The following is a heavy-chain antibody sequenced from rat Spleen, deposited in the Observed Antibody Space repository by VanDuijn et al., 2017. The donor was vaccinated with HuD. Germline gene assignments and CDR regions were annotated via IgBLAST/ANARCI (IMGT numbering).Heavy chain of an antibody. V-gene: IGHV5S23*01. CDR2: ITNSGGST. Sequence: EVQLVESGGGLVQPGRSLKLSCAASGFTFSNYYMAWVRQAPTKGLEWVASITNSGGSTYYRDSVKGRFTISRDNAKSTLYLQMDSLRSEDTATYYCTRDPYYSSYWGQGVMVTVSS. D-gene: IGHD1-2*01. J-gene: IGHJ2*01. CDR3: TRDPYYSSY. CDR1: GFTFSNYY.